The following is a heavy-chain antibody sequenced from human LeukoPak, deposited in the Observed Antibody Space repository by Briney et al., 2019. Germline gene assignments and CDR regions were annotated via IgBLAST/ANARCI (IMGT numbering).Heavy chain of an antibody. D-gene: IGHD3-22*01. CDR1: GFTFSDYW. V-gene: IGHV3-74*01. CDR2: INSVGINT. CDR3: ARDLGQYYDTSDNWFDP. Sequence: GGSLRLSCAASGFTFSDYWMHWVRQAPGKGRGWVSRINSVGINTSYTDSVKGRFTISRANAKYTLNLQMNSLRAEDTAVYYCARDLGQYYDTSDNWFDPWGQGTLITVSS. J-gene: IGHJ5*02.